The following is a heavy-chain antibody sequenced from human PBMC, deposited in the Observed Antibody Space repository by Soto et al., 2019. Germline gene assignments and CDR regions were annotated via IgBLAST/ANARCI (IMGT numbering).Heavy chain of an antibody. J-gene: IGHJ4*02. V-gene: IGHV3-23*01. CDR3: ARSSSSSGP. CDR2: ISDSGSTT. D-gene: IGHD6-6*01. Sequence: EVRLLESGGRLVQPGGSLRLSCAASGFTFSSYAMSWVRQGPGKGLQWVSAISDSGSTTYYADSVKGRFTISRDNSKSKLYLQMNRLRDEDTAVYYCARSSSSSGPWGQGTLVTVSS. CDR1: GFTFSSYA.